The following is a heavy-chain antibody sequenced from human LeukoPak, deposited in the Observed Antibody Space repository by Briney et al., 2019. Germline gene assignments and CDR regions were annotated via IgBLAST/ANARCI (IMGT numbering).Heavy chain of an antibody. V-gene: IGHV3-21*01. CDR2: ISSGTSYI. CDR3: ARDPTSSWETAFDI. CDR1: GFTFSSYS. J-gene: IGHJ3*02. D-gene: IGHD1-26*01. Sequence: GGSLRLSCAASGFTFSSYSMNWVRQAPGKGLEWVSSISSGTSYIYYAESVKGRFTISRDNAKNSLYLQMNSLRAEDTAVYYCARDPTSSWETAFDIWGQGTMVTVSS.